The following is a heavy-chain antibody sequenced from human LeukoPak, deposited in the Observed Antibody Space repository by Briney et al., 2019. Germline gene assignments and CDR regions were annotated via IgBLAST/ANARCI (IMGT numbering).Heavy chain of an antibody. J-gene: IGHJ4*02. CDR3: ARTGITGTYFDY. CDR1: GGSISSYY. D-gene: IGHD1-7*01. V-gene: IGHV4-59*01. Sequence: SETLSLTCTVSGGSISSYYWSWIRQPPGKGLEWIGYIYYSGSTNYNPSLKSRVTISVDTSKNQFSLKLSSVTAADTAVYYCARTGITGTYFDYWGQGTLVTVSS. CDR2: IYYSGST.